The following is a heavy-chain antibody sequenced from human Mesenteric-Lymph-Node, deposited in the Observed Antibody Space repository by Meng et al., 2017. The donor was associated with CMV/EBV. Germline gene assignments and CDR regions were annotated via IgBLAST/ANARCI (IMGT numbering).Heavy chain of an antibody. J-gene: IGHJ3*02. D-gene: IGHD2-2*01. Sequence: GGSLSLSCAVSGLTFSSCWMHWVRQAPGKGLVWVSCINSDGSSTSYADSVKGRFTISRDNAKNTLYVQMNSLRAEDTAVYYCVRDRYCSSTSCLDALDIWGQGTLVTVSS. CDR2: INSDGSST. V-gene: IGHV3-74*01. CDR3: VRDRYCSSTSCLDALDI. CDR1: GLTFSSCW.